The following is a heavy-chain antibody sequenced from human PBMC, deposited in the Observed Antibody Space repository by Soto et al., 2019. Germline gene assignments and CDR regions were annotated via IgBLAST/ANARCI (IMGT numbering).Heavy chain of an antibody. D-gene: IGHD3-10*01. CDR2: IYHSGST. CDR3: ARVAGSDYNWFDP. Sequence: LRLSCAASGFTFSSSWMHWVRQAPGKGLEWIGYIYHSGSTYYNPSLKSRVTISVDRSKNQFSLKLSSVTAADTAVYYCARVAGSDYNWFDPWGQGTLVTVSS. J-gene: IGHJ5*02. CDR1: GFTFSSS. V-gene: IGHV4-30-2*01.